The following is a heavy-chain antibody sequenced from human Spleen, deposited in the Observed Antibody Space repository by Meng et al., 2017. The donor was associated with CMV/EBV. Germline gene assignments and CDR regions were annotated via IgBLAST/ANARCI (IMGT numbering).Heavy chain of an antibody. Sequence: GESLKISCAASGFTVSSNYMSWVRQAPGKGLEWVSVIYSGGSTYYADSVKGRFTISRDNSKNTLYLQMNSLRAEDTAVYYCAGGGKWLRNVGVYWGQGTLVTVSS. V-gene: IGHV3-53*01. D-gene: IGHD5-12*01. J-gene: IGHJ4*02. CDR1: GFTVSSNY. CDR2: IYSGGST. CDR3: AGGGKWLRNVGVY.